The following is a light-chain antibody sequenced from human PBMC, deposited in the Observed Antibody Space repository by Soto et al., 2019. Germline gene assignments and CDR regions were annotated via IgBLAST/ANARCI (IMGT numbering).Light chain of an antibody. J-gene: IGLJ3*02. CDR1: SSKIGSNY. CDR2: RNN. CDR3: AAWDDSLSGSWV. Sequence: QLVLTQPPSASGTPGQRVTISCSGSSSKIGSNYVYWYQQLPGTAPKLLIYRNNQRPSGVPDRFSGSKSGTSASLAISGLRSEDEADYYCAAWDDSLSGSWVFGGGTKLTVL. V-gene: IGLV1-47*01.